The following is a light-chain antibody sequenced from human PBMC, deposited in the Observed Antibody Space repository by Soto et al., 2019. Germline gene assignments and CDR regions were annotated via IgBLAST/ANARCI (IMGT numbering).Light chain of an antibody. J-gene: IGKJ1*01. V-gene: IGKV3-15*01. CDR2: GAS. CDR1: QSVSSN. Sequence: IVMTQSPATLSVSPGERATLSCRASQSVSSNLAWYQQKPGQAPMLLIYGASTRATGIPARFSGSGSGTEFTLTISSLQSEEFAVYYCQQSDNWPWRPFGQGTRVEIK. CDR3: QQSDNWPWRP.